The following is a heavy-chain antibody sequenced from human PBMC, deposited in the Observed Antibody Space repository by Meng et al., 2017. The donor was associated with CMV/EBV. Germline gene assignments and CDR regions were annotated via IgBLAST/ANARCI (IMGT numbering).Heavy chain of an antibody. Sequence: VQLVQSGAEVKKPGASAKVSCTASGYTFTSCGISWVRQDPGRGLEWMGWISAYNGNTNYAQKLKGRDTMTTDKSTSTDHMELRSLRSDDTAVYYCAREGFDYWGQGTLVTVSS. CDR1: GYTFTSCG. V-gene: IGHV1-18*01. CDR2: ISAYNGNT. CDR3: AREGFDY. J-gene: IGHJ4*02.